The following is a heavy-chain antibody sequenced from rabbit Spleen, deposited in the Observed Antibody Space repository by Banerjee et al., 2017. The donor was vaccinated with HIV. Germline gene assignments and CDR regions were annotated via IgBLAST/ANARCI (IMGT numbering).Heavy chain of an antibody. CDR3: ARDTSSSFSSYGMDL. J-gene: IGHJ6*01. Sequence: QSLEESGGGLVKPGASLTLTCKASGFSFNSGDDMCWVRQAPGKGLEWIACIYAGSSSNPYSATWAKGRFTISKTSSTTVTLQMTSLTAADTATYFCARDTSSSFSSYGMDLWGPGTLVTVS. V-gene: IGHV1S40*01. CDR1: GFSFNSGDD. D-gene: IGHD1-1*01. CDR2: IYAGSSSNP.